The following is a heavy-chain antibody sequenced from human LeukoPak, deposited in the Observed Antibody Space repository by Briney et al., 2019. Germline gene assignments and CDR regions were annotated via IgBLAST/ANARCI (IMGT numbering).Heavy chain of an antibody. Sequence: PGGSLRLSCAASGFTFSSYEMNWVRQAPGKGLEWVANIKHDGSEKYFVDSVKGRFTISRDNAKNSLYLQMNSLRAEDTAVYYCARGGGFGYDFWSGQGSYYFDYWGQGTLVTVSS. CDR3: ARGGGFGYDFWSGQGSYYFDY. D-gene: IGHD3-3*01. CDR2: IKHDGSEK. V-gene: IGHV3-7*01. CDR1: GFTFSSYE. J-gene: IGHJ4*02.